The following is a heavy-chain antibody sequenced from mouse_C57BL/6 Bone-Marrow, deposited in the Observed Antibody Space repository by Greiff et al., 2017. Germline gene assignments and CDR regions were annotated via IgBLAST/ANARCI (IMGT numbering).Heavy chain of an antibody. Sequence: EVKLVESGGGLVQPGESLKLSCESNEYEFPSHDMSWVRKTPEKRLELVAALNSDGGSTYYPDTMERRFIISRDNTKKTLYLQMSSLRSEDTALYYCARLGIAYDYDGGFAYWGQGTLVTVSA. V-gene: IGHV5-2*01. J-gene: IGHJ3*01. CDR1: EYEFPSHD. D-gene: IGHD2-4*01. CDR2: LNSDGGST. CDR3: ARLGIAYDYDGGFAY.